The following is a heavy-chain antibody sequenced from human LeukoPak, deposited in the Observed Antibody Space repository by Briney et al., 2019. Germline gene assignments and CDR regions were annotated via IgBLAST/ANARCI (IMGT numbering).Heavy chain of an antibody. CDR3: AKVVGDYGDYYGMDV. V-gene: IGHV3-30*18. J-gene: IGHJ6*02. D-gene: IGHD4-17*01. CDR1: GFTFSSYG. Sequence: GGSLRPSCAASGFTFSSYGMHWVRQAPGKGLEWVAVISYDGSNKYYADSVKGRFTISRDNSKNTLYLQMNSLRAEDTAVYYCAKVVGDYGDYYGMDVWGQGTTVTVSS. CDR2: ISYDGSNK.